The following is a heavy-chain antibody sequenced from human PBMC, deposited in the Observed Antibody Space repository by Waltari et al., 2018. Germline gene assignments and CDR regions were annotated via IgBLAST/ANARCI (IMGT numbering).Heavy chain of an antibody. V-gene: IGHV4-34*01. CDR1: GGSFSGYY. CDR2: INHSGST. Sequence: QVQLQQWGAGLLKPSETLSLTCAVYGGSFSGYYWSWIRQPPGKGLEWIGEINHSGSTNYNPSLKSRVTISVDTSKNQFSLKLSSVTAADTAVYYWAGQRGVIAAAGRGNDYWGQGTLVTVSS. D-gene: IGHD6-13*01. CDR3: AGQRGVIAAAGRGNDY. J-gene: IGHJ4*02.